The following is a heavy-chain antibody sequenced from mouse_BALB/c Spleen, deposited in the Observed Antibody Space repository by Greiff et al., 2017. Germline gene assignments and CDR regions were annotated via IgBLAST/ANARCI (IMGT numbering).Heavy chain of an antibody. Sequence: VQLQQSGAELVRPGASVTLSCKASGYTFTDYEMHWVKQTPVHGLEWIGAIDPETGGTAYNQKFKGKATLTADKSSSTAYMELRSLTSEDSAVYYCTRWLRYFDVWGAGTTVTVSS. V-gene: IGHV1-15*01. J-gene: IGHJ1*01. CDR2: IDPETGGT. CDR3: TRWLRYFDV. D-gene: IGHD2-2*01. CDR1: GYTFTDYE.